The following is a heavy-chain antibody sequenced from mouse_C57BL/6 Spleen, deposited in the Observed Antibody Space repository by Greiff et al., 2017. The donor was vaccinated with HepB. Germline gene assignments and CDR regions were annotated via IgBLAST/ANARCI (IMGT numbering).Heavy chain of an antibody. D-gene: IGHD3-2*02. CDR3: ARLDSSGRVAY. J-gene: IGHJ3*01. CDR1: GYTFTSYW. Sequence: QVQLQQSGAELVKPGASVKLSCKASGYTFTSYWMQWVKQRPGQSLEWIGEIDPSDSYTNYNQKFKGKATLTVDTSSSTAYMQLSSLTAEDSAVYYCARLDSSGRVAYWGQGTLVTVSA. V-gene: IGHV1-50*01. CDR2: IDPSDSYT.